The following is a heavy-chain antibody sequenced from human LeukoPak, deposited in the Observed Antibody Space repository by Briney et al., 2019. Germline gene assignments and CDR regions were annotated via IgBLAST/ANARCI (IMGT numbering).Heavy chain of an antibody. CDR2: MYYSGST. CDR3: AGTYGDYGDHDAFDM. J-gene: IGHJ3*02. D-gene: IGHD4-17*01. Sequence: SETLSHTCTVSGGSISRSSYNWGWIRQPPGKGLEWIGSMYYSGSTYYNPSLKSRVTISVDTSKNQFSVKLNSVTAADTAVYFCAGTYGDYGDHDAFDMWGQGTMVTVSS. CDR1: GGSISRSSYN. V-gene: IGHV4-39*01.